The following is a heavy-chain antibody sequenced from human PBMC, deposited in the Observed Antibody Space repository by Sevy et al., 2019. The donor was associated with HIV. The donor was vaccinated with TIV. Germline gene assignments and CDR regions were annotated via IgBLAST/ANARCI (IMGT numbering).Heavy chain of an antibody. CDR3: ARRRGFGELLGLGY. CDR1: GYTFTTYD. Sequence: ASVKVSCRTSGYTFTTYDINWVRQATGQGLGWMGWMNPSRGNTGSAQKFQGRLTMTRDTSTSTAYMELSSLESQDTAVYYCARRRGFGELLGLGYWGQGTLVTVSS. V-gene: IGHV1-8*01. J-gene: IGHJ4*02. D-gene: IGHD3-10*01. CDR2: MNPSRGNT.